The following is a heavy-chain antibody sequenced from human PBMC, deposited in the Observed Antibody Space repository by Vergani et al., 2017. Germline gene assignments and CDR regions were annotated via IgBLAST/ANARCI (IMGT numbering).Heavy chain of an antibody. Sequence: QVQLQQWGAGLLKPSETLSLTCAVYGGSLSGYYWSWIRQSPGKGLEWIGEICHTEDTKYSPSLKSRVTVSVDESRNLFSLRLNSVTAADTAVYYCATIGYRRWGYYFDYWGQGILVTVSS. CDR3: ATIGYRRWGYYFDY. CDR2: ICHTEDT. D-gene: IGHD2-2*02. V-gene: IGHV4-34*01. CDR1: GGSLSGYY. J-gene: IGHJ4*02.